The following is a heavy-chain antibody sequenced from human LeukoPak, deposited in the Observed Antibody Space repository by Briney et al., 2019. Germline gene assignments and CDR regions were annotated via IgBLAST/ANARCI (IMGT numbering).Heavy chain of an antibody. V-gene: IGHV4-59*01. CDR2: IYYSGST. CDR3: AREGGSQGGFDP. Sequence: PSETLSLTCTVSGGSISSYYWSWIRQPPGKGLEWIGYIYYSGSTNYNPSLKSRVTISVDTSKNQFSLKLSSVTAAVTAVYYCAREGGSQGGFDPWGQGTLVTVSS. J-gene: IGHJ5*02. CDR1: GGSISSYY. D-gene: IGHD1-26*01.